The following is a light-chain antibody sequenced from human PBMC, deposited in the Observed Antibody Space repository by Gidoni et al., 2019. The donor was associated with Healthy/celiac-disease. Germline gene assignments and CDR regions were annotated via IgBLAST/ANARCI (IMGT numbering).Light chain of an antibody. CDR2: GAS. V-gene: IGKV3-15*01. CDR3: QQYNNWPLT. J-gene: IGKJ4*01. Sequence: EIVRTQSPATLAVSPGDRATLSCRASQSVSSNLAWYQQKPGQAPRLLIYGASTWATGIPARFSGSGSGTEFTLTISSLQSEDFAVYYCQQYNNWPLTFGGGTKVEIK. CDR1: QSVSSN.